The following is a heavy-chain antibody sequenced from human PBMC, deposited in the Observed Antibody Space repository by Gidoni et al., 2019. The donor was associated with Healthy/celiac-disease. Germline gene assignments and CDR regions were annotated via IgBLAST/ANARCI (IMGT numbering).Heavy chain of an antibody. CDR3: ARAGYSGYDGNWFDP. J-gene: IGHJ5*02. CDR1: GGSISSGGYS. V-gene: IGHV4-30-2*01. D-gene: IGHD5-12*01. CDR2: IYHSGST. Sequence: QLQLQESGSGLVKPSQTLSLTCAVSGGSISSGGYSWSWIRQPPGKGLEWIGYIYHSGSTYYNPSLKSRVTISVDRSKNQFSLKLSSVTAADTAVYYCARAGYSGYDGNWFDPWGQGTLVTVSS.